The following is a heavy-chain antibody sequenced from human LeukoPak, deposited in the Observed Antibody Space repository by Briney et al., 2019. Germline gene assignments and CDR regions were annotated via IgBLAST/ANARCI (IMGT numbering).Heavy chain of an antibody. J-gene: IGHJ4*02. CDR2: ISYDGTKQ. CDR3: TRDANDFSPRYYFDY. D-gene: IGHD3-3*01. CDR1: GFTFSNYA. V-gene: IGHV3-30*04. Sequence: GRSPRLSCAASGFTFSNYAMHWVRQAPGKGLEWVAIISYDGTKQFYADSVKGRFTISRDDSRNTLYLQMNSLRPEDTAVYYCTRDANDFSPRYYFDYWGQGTLVTVSS.